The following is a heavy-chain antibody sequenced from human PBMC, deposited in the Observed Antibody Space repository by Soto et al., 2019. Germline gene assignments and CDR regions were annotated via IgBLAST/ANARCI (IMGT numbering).Heavy chain of an antibody. CDR3: ARLSRYGDYVNAFDI. D-gene: IGHD4-17*01. V-gene: IGHV5-51*01. Sequence: PGESLKISCKGSGYSFTSYWIGWVRQMPGKGLEWMGIIYPGDSDTRYSPSFQGQVTISADKSISTAYLQWSSLKASDTAMYYCARLSRYGDYVNAFDIWGQGTMVTVSS. CDR1: GYSFTSYW. J-gene: IGHJ3*02. CDR2: IYPGDSDT.